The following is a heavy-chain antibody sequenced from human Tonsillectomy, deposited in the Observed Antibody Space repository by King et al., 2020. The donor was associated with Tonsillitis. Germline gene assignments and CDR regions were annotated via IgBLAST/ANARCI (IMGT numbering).Heavy chain of an antibody. CDR3: ARGEGFDFDY. CDR2: IYPDDSDA. CDR1: GYNFTTYW. V-gene: IGHV5-51*01. Sequence: QLVQSGAEVKKPGESLKISCKGSGYNFTTYWIGWVRQMPGKGLEWMGIIYPDDSDARYSPSFQGQVSMSADKSILTAYLQWGSLKASDTAIFYCARGEGFDFDYWGQGTLVTVSS. J-gene: IGHJ4*02. D-gene: IGHD3-16*01.